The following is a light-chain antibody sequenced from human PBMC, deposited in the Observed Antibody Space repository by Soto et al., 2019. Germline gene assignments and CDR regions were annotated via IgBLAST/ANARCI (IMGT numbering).Light chain of an antibody. J-gene: IGLJ3*02. CDR2: TNN. Sequence: QSVLTQPPSVSGAPGQRVTMSCTGSSSNIGAGYDVHWYQQLPGTAPKLLIYTNNNRPSGVPDRFSGSKSGTSASLAITGLQAEDEADYYCQSYDNSLSGSGVFGGGTQLTVL. CDR1: SSNIGAGYD. CDR3: QSYDNSLSGSGV. V-gene: IGLV1-40*01.